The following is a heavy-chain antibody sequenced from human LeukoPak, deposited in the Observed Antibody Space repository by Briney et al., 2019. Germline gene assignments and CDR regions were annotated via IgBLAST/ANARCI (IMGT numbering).Heavy chain of an antibody. V-gene: IGHV3-66*02. CDR1: GFTVSSNY. Sequence: HPGGSLRLSCAASGFTVSSNYMNWVRQAPGKGLEGVSVLYSAGNTYYADSVKGRFTISRDNSKNTLFLQMDSLRPEDTAVYYCARARDYIVVDFWGQGTLVTVSS. J-gene: IGHJ4*02. CDR2: LYSAGNT. D-gene: IGHD5-12*01. CDR3: ARARDYIVVDF.